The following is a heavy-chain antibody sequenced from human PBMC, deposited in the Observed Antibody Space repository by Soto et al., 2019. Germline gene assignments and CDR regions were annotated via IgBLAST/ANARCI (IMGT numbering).Heavy chain of an antibody. D-gene: IGHD2-8*02. Sequence: QVQLVQSGAEVKKPGSTVKVSCKASGGTFSDYGISWVRQAPGQGLEWLGIIIPIFATRKYAQRVQGRVAISADESTNTAYMELSSLRSDDTAVYYCAIDASYCTGGRCRDATLYGLDVWGQGTTVTVSS. CDR3: AIDASYCTGGRCRDATLYGLDV. CDR1: GGTFSDYG. J-gene: IGHJ6*02. V-gene: IGHV1-69*18. CDR2: IIPIFATR.